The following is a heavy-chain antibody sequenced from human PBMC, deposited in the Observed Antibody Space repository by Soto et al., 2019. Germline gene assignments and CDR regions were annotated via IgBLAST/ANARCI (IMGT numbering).Heavy chain of an antibody. D-gene: IGHD2-15*01. Sequence: QVQLVQSGAEVKKPGASVKVTCKASGYTFTDHFIHWVRQAPGQGLEWMGWTNPHSGGTTYAQRFQGRVTMTRDTSITTAYMELNRLRSDDTAVYYCARVGYDSFLHSAFDVWGQGTTVTVSS. V-gene: IGHV1-2*02. CDR3: ARVGYDSFLHSAFDV. CDR2: TNPHSGGT. J-gene: IGHJ3*01. CDR1: GYTFTDHF.